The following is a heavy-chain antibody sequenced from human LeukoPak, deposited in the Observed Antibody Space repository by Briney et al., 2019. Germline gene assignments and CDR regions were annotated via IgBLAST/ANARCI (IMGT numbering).Heavy chain of an antibody. J-gene: IGHJ4*02. V-gene: IGHV3-21*01. D-gene: IGHD6-19*01. CDR3: ARVKYSSGWANYFDY. CDR1: GFTFSSYS. Sequence: GRSLRLSCAASGFTFSSYSMNWVRQAPGKGLEWVSSISSSSSYIYYADSVKGRFTISRDNAKNSLYLQMNSLRAEDTAVYYCARVKYSSGWANYFDYWGQGTLVTVSS. CDR2: ISSSSSYI.